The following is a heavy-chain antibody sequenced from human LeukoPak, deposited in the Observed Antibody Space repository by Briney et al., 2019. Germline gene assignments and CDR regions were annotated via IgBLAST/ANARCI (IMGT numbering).Heavy chain of an antibody. CDR3: ARGVDSAKVGF. CDR1: GGSLSGYY. D-gene: IGHD3-3*01. V-gene: IGHV4-34*01. Sequence: SETLSLTCAVFGGSLSGYYWSWVRQAPGKGPEWIGEVHYSGSINYNPSLESRVTISADASKNQFSLKLTSVTAADTAMHYCARGVDSAKVGFWGQGALVTVSS. CDR2: VHYSGSI. J-gene: IGHJ4*02.